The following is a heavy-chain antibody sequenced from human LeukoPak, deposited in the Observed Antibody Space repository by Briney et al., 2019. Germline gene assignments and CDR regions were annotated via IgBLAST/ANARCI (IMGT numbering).Heavy chain of an antibody. J-gene: IGHJ4*02. CDR2: ISAYKGNT. CDR3: ARVAKQLDHFDY. D-gene: IGHD6-6*01. V-gene: IGHV1-18*01. CDR1: GYTFTSSG. Sequence: ASVNVSCKASGYTFTSSGISWVRQAPGQGLEWMGWISAYKGNTNYAQKLQGRVTMTTDTSTSTAYMELRSLRSDDTAVYYCARVAKQLDHFDYWGQGTLVTVSS.